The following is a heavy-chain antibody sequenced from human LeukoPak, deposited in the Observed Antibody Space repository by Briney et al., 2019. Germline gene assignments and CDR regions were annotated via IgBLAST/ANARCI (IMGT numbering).Heavy chain of an antibody. D-gene: IGHD4-17*01. CDR2: ITGSGGTT. V-gene: IGHV3-23*01. Sequence: GGSLRLSCAASGFTFSSYAMTWVPQAPGKGLEWVSSITGSGGTTYYADSVKGRFSLSRHNSKNTLYLQMNSLRVDDTAVYYCARDPNGDYIGAFDMWGPGTMVTVSS. CDR3: ARDPNGDYIGAFDM. CDR1: GFTFSSYA. J-gene: IGHJ3*02.